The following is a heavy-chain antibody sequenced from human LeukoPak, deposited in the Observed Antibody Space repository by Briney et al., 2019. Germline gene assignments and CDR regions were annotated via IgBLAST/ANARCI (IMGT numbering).Heavy chain of an antibody. J-gene: IGHJ4*02. CDR2: IPDDGRNK. CDR1: GFTFNNYG. D-gene: IGHD6-13*01. CDR3: AKDRETTASGTFDY. V-gene: IGHV3-30*18. Sequence: GRSLRLSCAASGFTFNNYGMHYVRQAPGKGLEWVAVIPDDGRNKNYADSVKGRFTISRDNSNNTLYLQMNSLRAEDTGVYYCAKDRETTASGTFDYWGQGTLVTVSS.